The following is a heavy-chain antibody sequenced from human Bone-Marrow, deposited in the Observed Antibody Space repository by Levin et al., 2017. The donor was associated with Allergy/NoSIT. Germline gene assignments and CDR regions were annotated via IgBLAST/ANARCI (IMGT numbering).Heavy chain of an antibody. CDR1: GFTLFDYS. Sequence: GGSLRLSCAASGFTLFDYSMNWIRQAPGMGLEWVSSITNSSTYIYYADSVKGRFTISRDNANNTLYLQMNSLRAEDTAVYYCATTTGDYFDFWGQGTLVTVSS. J-gene: IGHJ4*02. D-gene: IGHD4-17*01. CDR2: ITNSSTYI. CDR3: ATTTGDYFDF. V-gene: IGHV3-21*01.